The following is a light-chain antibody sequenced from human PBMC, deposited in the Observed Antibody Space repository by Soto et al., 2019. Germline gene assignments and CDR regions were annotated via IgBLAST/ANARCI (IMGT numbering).Light chain of an antibody. CDR3: QQSYSSPRT. Sequence: DIQLTQSPSSLSASVGDRVTITCRASQHVDRYLNWYQQKPGKATQVLIYATSNLQSGVPSRFSGSGSGTDFTLTINSLQPEDFATYHCQQSYSSPRTFGPGTKVEIK. CDR1: QHVDRY. V-gene: IGKV1-39*01. CDR2: ATS. J-gene: IGKJ1*01.